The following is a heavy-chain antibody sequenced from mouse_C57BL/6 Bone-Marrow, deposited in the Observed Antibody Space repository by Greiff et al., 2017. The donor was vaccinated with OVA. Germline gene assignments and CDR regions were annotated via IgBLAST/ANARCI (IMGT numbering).Heavy chain of an antibody. CDR3: ARGGYPLYWYFDV. CDR2: ISNLAYSI. D-gene: IGHD2-2*01. J-gene: IGHJ1*03. Sequence: EVHLVESGGGLVQPGGSLKLSCAASGFTFSDYGMAWVRQAPRKGPEWVAFISNLAYSIYYADTVTGRFTISRENAKNTLYLEMSSLRSEDTAMYYCARGGYPLYWYFDVWGTGTTVTVSS. CDR1: GFTFSDYG. V-gene: IGHV5-15*01.